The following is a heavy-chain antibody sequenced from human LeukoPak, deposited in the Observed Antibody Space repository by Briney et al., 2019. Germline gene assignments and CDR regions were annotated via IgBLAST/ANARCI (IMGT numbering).Heavy chain of an antibody. CDR3: ARVGDSSYFDY. CDR1: GFTFSSYA. J-gene: IGHJ4*02. V-gene: IGHV3-64*01. CDR2: ISSNGDST. Sequence: GGSLRLSCAASGFTFSSYAMHWVRQAPGKGLEYVSAISSNGDSTYYANSVMGRFTISRDNSKNTLYLQMGSLRVEDMAVYYCARVGDSSYFDYWGQGTRVTVSS. D-gene: IGHD3-22*01.